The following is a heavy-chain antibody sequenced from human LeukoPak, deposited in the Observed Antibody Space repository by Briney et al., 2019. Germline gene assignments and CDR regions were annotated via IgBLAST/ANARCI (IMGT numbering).Heavy chain of an antibody. CDR1: GFTFINYA. D-gene: IGHD4/OR15-4a*01. V-gene: IGHV3-23*01. J-gene: IGHJ4*02. CDR2: ISDSGATT. CDR3: AKGYRLYDY. Sequence: GGSLRLSCAASGFTFINYAMSWVRQAPGKGLDWVSAISDSGATTNYADSVKGRFTISRDNSKDTLYLQMNSLRAEDTAVYYCAKGYRLYDYWGQGTLVTVSS.